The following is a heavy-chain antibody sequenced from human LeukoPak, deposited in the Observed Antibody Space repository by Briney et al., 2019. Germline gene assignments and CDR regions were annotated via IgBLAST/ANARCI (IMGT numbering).Heavy chain of an antibody. D-gene: IGHD6-19*01. Sequence: ASVKVSCKASGYIFTSYYMHWVRQAPGQGLEWMGIINPSSGSTSYAQKFQDRAKMTRDTTISTAYMELSSLRSDDTAVYYCAREWLIVVTGTGHLDYWGQGTLVTVSS. CDR3: AREWLIVVTGTGHLDY. CDR1: GYIFTSYY. CDR2: INPSSGST. V-gene: IGHV1-46*01. J-gene: IGHJ4*02.